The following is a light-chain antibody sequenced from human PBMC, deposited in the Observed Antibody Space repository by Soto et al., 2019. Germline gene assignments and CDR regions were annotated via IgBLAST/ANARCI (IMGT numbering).Light chain of an antibody. Sequence: EIVLTQSPRTLSLSPGERATLSCRASQSLRSTSLAWYQQKPGQAPRLLISGASTRAADIPDRFSGSGSGTDFTLTIGRLEPEDLAVYYCQQRSNWPTFGQGTKGDIK. V-gene: IGKV3D-20*02. CDR2: GAS. J-gene: IGKJ1*01. CDR1: QSLRSTS. CDR3: QQRSNWPT.